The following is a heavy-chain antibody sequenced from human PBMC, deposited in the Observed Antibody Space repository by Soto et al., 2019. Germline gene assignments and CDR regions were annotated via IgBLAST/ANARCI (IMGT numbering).Heavy chain of an antibody. CDR1: GYIFTNYY. J-gene: IGHJ4*02. CDR3: ARELDSGDK. Sequence: QVRLVQSGAEVKKPGASVKVSCKASGYIFTNYYIHWVRQAPGQGLEWMAIINPNGGSTNCAQEFQGRITLTRDTSTSTVYMDLSSLTSDDTAVYYCARELDSGDKWGQGTLVTVSS. V-gene: IGHV1-46*01. D-gene: IGHD3-10*01. CDR2: INPNGGST.